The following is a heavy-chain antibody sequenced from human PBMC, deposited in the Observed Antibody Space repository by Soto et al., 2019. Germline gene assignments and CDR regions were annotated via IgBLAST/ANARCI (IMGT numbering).Heavy chain of an antibody. D-gene: IGHD3-3*01. J-gene: IGHJ6*02. V-gene: IGHV3-30*18. CDR1: GFTFSSYG. CDR2: ISYDGSNK. Sequence: QVQLVESGGGVVQPGRSLRLSCAASGFTFSSYGMHWVRQAPGKGLEWVAVISYDGSNKYYADSVKGRFTISRDNSKNTLYLQMNSLRAEDTVVYYCAKIGHYDFWRSAGMDVWGQGTTVTVSS. CDR3: AKIGHYDFWRSAGMDV.